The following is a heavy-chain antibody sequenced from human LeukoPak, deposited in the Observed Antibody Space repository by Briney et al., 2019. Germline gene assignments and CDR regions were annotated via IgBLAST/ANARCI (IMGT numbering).Heavy chain of an antibody. CDR1: GFTVSSNF. J-gene: IGHJ4*02. CDR2: IYTSGIT. CDR3: AREDAGGTYSFDY. D-gene: IGHD1-26*01. V-gene: IGHV3-66*01. Sequence: GGSLRLSCAVSGFTVSSNFMSWVRQAPGKGPEWVSVIYTSGITYYADSVRDRFTISRDNSKNILHLQMDSLTAEDTAVYYCAREDAGGTYSFDYWGRGTLVTVSS.